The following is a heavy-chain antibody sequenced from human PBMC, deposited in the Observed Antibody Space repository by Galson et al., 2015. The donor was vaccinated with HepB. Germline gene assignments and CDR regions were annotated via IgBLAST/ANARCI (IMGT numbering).Heavy chain of an antibody. CDR2: ISSSSSTI. CDR3: ARDRTGYSSGWYYFDY. V-gene: IGHV3-48*01. J-gene: IGHJ4*02. Sequence: SLRLSCAASGFTFSSYSMNWVRQAPGKGLEWVSYISSSSSTIYYADSVKGRFTISRDNAKNSLYLQMNSLRAEDTAVYYCARDRTGYSSGWYYFDYWGQGTLVTVSS. D-gene: IGHD6-19*01. CDR1: GFTFSSYS.